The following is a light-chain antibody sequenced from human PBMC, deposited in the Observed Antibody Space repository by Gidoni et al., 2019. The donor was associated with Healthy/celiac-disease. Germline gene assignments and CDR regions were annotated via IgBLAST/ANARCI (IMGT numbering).Light chain of an antibody. V-gene: IGKV3-15*01. Sequence: EIVMTPSPATLSVSPGERATLSGRASQSVSSNLAWYQQKPGQAPRLLIYGASTRATGIPARFSGSGSGTEFTLTISSLQSEDFAVYYCQQYNNWLTFGGGTKVEIK. CDR1: QSVSSN. CDR2: GAS. J-gene: IGKJ4*01. CDR3: QQYNNWLT.